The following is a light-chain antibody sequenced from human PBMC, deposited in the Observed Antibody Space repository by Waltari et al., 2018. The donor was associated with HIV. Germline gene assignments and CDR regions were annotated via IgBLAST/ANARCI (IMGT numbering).Light chain of an antibody. Sequence: QSALTQPASVSGSPGQSITISCTPTSSDVGGYNYVSWYQQHPGKAPKLMIYEVSNRPSGVSNRFSGSKSGNTASLTISGLQAEDEADYYCSSYTSSSTLVFGGGTKLTVL. CDR2: EVS. J-gene: IGLJ3*02. CDR3: SSYTSSSTLV. V-gene: IGLV2-14*01. CDR1: SSDVGGYNY.